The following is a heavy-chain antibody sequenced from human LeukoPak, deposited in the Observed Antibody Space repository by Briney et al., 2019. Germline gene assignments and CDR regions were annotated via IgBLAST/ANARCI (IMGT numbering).Heavy chain of an antibody. CDR3: ARTIVGATNDAFDI. J-gene: IGHJ3*02. CDR1: GFSVSSNY. CDR2: LDSGTRT. V-gene: IGHV3-53*01. D-gene: IGHD1-26*01. Sequence: TGGSLRLSCVGSGFSVSSNYMSWVRQAPGKGLEWVSVLDSGTRTYYADSVKGRSTISRDNSKNTLYLQMNSLRAEDTAVYYCARTIVGATNDAFDIWGQGTMVTVSS.